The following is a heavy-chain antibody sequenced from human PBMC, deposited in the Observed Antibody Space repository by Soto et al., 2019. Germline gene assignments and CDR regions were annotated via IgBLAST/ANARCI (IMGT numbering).Heavy chain of an antibody. V-gene: IGHV3-23*01. CDR1: GFTFSSYA. D-gene: IGHD2-2*01. CDR3: ARYIPGVRYYGMDV. J-gene: IGHJ6*02. Sequence: HPGGSLRLSCAASGFTFSSYAMSWVRQAPGKGLEWVSAISGSGGSTYYADSVKGRFTISRDNSGNTLFLEMYSLRAEDTAVYYCARYIPGVRYYGMDVWGQGTTVTVSS. CDR2: ISGSGGST.